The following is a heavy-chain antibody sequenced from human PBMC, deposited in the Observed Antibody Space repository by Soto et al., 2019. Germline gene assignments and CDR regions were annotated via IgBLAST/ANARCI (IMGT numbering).Heavy chain of an antibody. CDR1: GYRFTNYW. J-gene: IGHJ4*02. Sequence: PGESLQISCKGSGYRFTNYWIGWVRQMPGKCLEWMGIIYPGDSDTRYSPSFQGQVTISADKSISTAYLQWSSLKASDTAIYYCAIRGASQWLKFWGQGTLVTVSS. CDR2: IYPGDSDT. D-gene: IGHD6-19*01. V-gene: IGHV5-51*01. CDR3: AIRGASQWLKF.